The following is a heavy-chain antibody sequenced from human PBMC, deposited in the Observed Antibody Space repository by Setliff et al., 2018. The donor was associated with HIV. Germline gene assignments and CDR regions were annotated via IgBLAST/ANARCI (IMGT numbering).Heavy chain of an antibody. CDR1: GYTFSNYG. Sequence: ASVKVPCKASGYTFSNYGITWVRQAPGQGLEWMGWITSYNGNTNYAKKFKGRVTMTTDTSTSIAYMELKSLRSEDTAVYYCARDHHSGRGSNFPWYSDLWGRGTLVTVSS. V-gene: IGHV1-18*01. D-gene: IGHD1-26*01. CDR3: ARDHHSGRGSNFPWYSDL. J-gene: IGHJ2*01. CDR2: ITSYNGNT.